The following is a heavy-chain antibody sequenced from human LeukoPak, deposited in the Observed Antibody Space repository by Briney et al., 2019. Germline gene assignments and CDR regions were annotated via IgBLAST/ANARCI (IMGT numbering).Heavy chain of an antibody. J-gene: IGHJ4*02. V-gene: IGHV3-74*01. Sequence: PGRSLRLSCAASGFTFSNYWMHWVRQAPGKGLVWVSRINTDGSVTTYADSVMGRFTISRDNAKNTLYLQMNSLRAEDTALYYCARDHFDDSYFDYWGQGTLVTVSS. CDR3: ARDHFDDSYFDY. CDR2: INTDGSVT. D-gene: IGHD3-9*01. CDR1: GFTFSNYW.